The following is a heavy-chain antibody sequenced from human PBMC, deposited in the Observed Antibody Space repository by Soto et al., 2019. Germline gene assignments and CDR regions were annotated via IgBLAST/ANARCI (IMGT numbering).Heavy chain of an antibody. D-gene: IGHD3-10*01. CDR3: ARRYGAGSYGYFQH. CDR2: IFHSGST. V-gene: IGHV4-38-2*01. J-gene: IGHJ1*01. Sequence: SETLSLTCGVSGYSISSGYHWGWIRQPPGKGLEWIGSIFHSGSTYYNPSLKSRVTISVDTSKNQFSLRLNSVTAADTAVYYCARRYGAGSYGYFQHWGQGTLVTVSS. CDR1: GYSISSGYH.